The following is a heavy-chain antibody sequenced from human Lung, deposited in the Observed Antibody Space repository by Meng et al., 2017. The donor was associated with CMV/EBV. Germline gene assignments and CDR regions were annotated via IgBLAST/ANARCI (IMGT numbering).Heavy chain of an antibody. J-gene: IGHJ4*02. Sequence: VSGGSISRSNWWGWVRQPPGKGLEWIGQIHHSGRANYNPSLKSRVTLSVDESRNQFSLKLTSATAADTAVYYCAREFASVTVSYFDYWGQGTLVTVSS. D-gene: IGHD2-21*02. CDR3: AREFASVTVSYFDY. CDR1: GGSISRSNW. V-gene: IGHV4-4*02. CDR2: IHHSGRA.